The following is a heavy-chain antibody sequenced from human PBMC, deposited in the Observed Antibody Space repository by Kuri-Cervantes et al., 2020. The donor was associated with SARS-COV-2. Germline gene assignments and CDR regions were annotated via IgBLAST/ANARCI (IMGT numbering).Heavy chain of an antibody. CDR2: IRYDGSNK. CDR1: EFTFSSYG. D-gene: IGHD2-21*01. CDR3: AKSVPVWQKLPYNWFDS. V-gene: IGHV3-30*02. Sequence: GESLKISCAAAEFTFSSYGMHWVRQAPGKWLEWVTFIRYDGSNKYYADSVKGRFTISRDNSKNTLYLQMNSLRAEDTAVYYCAKSVPVWQKLPYNWFDSWGQGTLVTVSS. J-gene: IGHJ5*01.